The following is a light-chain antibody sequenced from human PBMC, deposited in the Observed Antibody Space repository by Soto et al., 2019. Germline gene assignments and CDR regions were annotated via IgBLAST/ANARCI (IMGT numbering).Light chain of an antibody. CDR1: SRDVGGYNY. J-gene: IGLJ2*01. V-gene: IGLV2-14*01. CDR2: EVS. Sequence: QSVLTQPASVSGSPGQSITISCTGTSRDVGGYNYVSWHQQHPGKAPKVIITEVSNRPSGVSNRFSGSKSGNTASLTISGLQAEDEADYYCQTWGTGFQFFGGGTKLTVL. CDR3: QTWGTGFQF.